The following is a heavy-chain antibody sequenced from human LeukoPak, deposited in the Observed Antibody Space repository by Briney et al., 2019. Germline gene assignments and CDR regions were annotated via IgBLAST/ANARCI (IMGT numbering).Heavy chain of an antibody. Sequence: SQTLSLTCTVSGGSISSGAYYWSWIRQPAGKGLEWIGRVYTSGSTNYNPSLKSRVTISVDTSKNQFSLEVNSVTAADTAVYYCASEDLGVAGPFAYWGQGTLVAVSS. CDR1: GGSISSGAYY. D-gene: IGHD6-19*01. CDR2: VYTSGST. V-gene: IGHV4-61*02. J-gene: IGHJ4*02. CDR3: ASEDLGVAGPFAY.